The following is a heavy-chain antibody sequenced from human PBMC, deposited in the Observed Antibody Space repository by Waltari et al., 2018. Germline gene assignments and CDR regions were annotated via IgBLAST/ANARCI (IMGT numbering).Heavy chain of an antibody. CDR1: GGTFSSYA. J-gene: IGHJ3*02. CDR3: ARHSGSSLGDVLDI. Sequence: QVQLVQSGAEVKKPGSSVKVSCKASGGTFSSYAISWVRQAPGQGLEWMGWINTRSANPTYAQGSRGRGRFVFSLDTSVSTGYLQINSLKSEDTAEYFCARHSGSSLGDVLDIWGQGTVVTVS. V-gene: IGHV7-4-1*02. D-gene: IGHD6-6*01. CDR2: INTRSANP.